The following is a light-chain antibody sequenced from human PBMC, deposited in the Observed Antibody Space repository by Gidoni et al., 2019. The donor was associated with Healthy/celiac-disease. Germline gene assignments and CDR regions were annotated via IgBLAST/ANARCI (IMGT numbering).Light chain of an antibody. J-gene: IGLJ7*01. CDR2: ECS. CDR1: SSDVGSYNL. Sequence: QYDLTQPASESGSPGQPITISCTGTSSDVGSYNLVSWYQQHPGKAPKLMIYECSKRPSGVSTRVSGSKSGNTAALTISGLQAEDEADYYCCSYAGSSSYAVFGGGTQLTVL. CDR3: CSYAGSSSYAV. V-gene: IGLV2-23*01.